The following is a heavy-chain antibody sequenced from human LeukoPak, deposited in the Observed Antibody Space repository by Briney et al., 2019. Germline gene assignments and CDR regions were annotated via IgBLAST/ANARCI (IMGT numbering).Heavy chain of an antibody. D-gene: IGHD5-24*01. V-gene: IGHV4-61*01. CDR3: ARVKATILGLLDYFDY. CDR2: IYYSGST. Sequence: SEILSLTCTVSGGSVSSGSYYWSWIRQPPGKGLEWIGYIYYSGSTNYNPSLKSRVTISVDTSKNQFSLKLSSVTAADTAVYYCARVKATILGLLDYFDYWGQGTLVTVSS. J-gene: IGHJ4*02. CDR1: GGSVSSGSYY.